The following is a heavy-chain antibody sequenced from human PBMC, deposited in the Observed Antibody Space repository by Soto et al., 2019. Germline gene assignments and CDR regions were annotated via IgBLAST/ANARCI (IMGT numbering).Heavy chain of an antibody. Sequence: GGSLRLSCAASGFTFSSYAMSWVRQAQGKGLEWVSAISGRGGSTYYADSGKGRFTISRDNSKNTLYLQMNSLRAEDTAVYYCAKSVRVTTLSDYWGQGTLVTVSS. V-gene: IGHV3-23*01. CDR3: AKSVRVTTLSDY. CDR2: ISGRGGST. J-gene: IGHJ4*02. D-gene: IGHD4-17*01. CDR1: GFTFSSYA.